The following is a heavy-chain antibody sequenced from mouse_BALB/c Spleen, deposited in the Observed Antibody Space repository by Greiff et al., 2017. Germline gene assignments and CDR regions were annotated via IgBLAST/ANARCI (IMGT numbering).Heavy chain of an antibody. D-gene: IGHD1-1*02. CDR3: ARRGYYAMDY. J-gene: IGHJ2*01. Sequence: VQLQESGAELAKPGASVKMSCKASGYTFTSYWMHRVKQRPGQGLEWIGYINPSTGYTEYNQKFKDKATLTADKSSSTAYMQLSSLTSEDSAVYYCARRGYYAMDYWGQGTTLTVSS. V-gene: IGHV1-7*01. CDR2: INPSTGYT. CDR1: GYTFTSYW.